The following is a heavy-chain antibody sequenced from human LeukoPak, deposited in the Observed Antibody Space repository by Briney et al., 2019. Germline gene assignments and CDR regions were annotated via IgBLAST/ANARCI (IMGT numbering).Heavy chain of an antibody. CDR1: GYSFTSYW. J-gene: IGHJ6*02. V-gene: IGHV5-51*01. Sequence: GESLKISCRGSGYSFTSYWIAWVRQMPGKGLEWMGIIYPSDSDTKYSPSFQGQVTISADKSISTAYLQWSSLKASDTAMYYCARLNIDYYYGMDVWGQGTTVTVSS. CDR3: ARLNIDYYYGMDV. D-gene: IGHD2/OR15-2a*01. CDR2: IYPSDSDT.